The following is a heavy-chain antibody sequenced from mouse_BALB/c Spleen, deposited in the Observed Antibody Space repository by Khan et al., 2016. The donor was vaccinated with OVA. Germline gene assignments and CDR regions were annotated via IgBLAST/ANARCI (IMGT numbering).Heavy chain of an antibody. V-gene: IGHV1-7*01. CDR3: ARSGYGSLAY. D-gene: IGHD1-1*01. CDR1: DYMFTSYW. Sequence: QIQLVQSGAELAKPGASVKMSCKASDYMFTSYWMNWVKQRPGQGLEWIGYINPSSGYTDYNQKFKDKATLTADKSSSTAYMQLSSLTSEDSAVYYCARSGYGSLAYWGQGTLVTVSA. CDR2: INPSSGYT. J-gene: IGHJ3*01.